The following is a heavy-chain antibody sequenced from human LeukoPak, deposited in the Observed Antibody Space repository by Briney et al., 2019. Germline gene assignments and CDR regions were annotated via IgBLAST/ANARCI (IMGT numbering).Heavy chain of an antibody. CDR1: GFTFSSYW. CDR2: IKQDGSEK. Sequence: TGGSLRLSCAASGFTFSSYWMSWVRQAPGKGLEWVANIKQDGSEKYYVDSVKGRFTISRDNAKNSLYLQMNSLSAEDTAVYYCARAPAVAGTIAEYFQHWGQGTLVTVSS. D-gene: IGHD6-19*01. V-gene: IGHV3-7*01. J-gene: IGHJ1*01. CDR3: ARAPAVAGTIAEYFQH.